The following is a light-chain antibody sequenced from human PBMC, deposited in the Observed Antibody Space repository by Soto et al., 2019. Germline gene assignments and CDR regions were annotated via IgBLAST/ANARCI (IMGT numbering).Light chain of an antibody. V-gene: IGKV1-12*01. CDR2: TGS. CDR1: ESISNW. J-gene: IGKJ5*01. CDR3: QQAASFPIT. Sequence: DIQITQSPSTLSASVGDRVIITCRASESISNWLAWYQQKPGKAPNLLIYTGSSLQSGVPSRFSGSGSGTDFTLTINSLQPEDFATYYCQQAASFPITFGQGTRLEIK.